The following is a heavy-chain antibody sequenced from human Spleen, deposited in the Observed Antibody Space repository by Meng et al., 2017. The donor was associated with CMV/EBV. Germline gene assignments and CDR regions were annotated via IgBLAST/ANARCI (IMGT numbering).Heavy chain of an antibody. CDR2: MNPNNGGT. D-gene: IGHD3-22*01. CDR3: ARDKEGNYDTSDYYYIHFDY. J-gene: IGHJ4*02. Sequence: ASVKVSCKASGYTFTGYYMHWVRQAPGQGLGWMGWMNPNNGGTNYAQKFQGRVTMTRDTSISTAYMELSSLRSDDTAVYYCARDKEGNYDTSDYYYIHFDYLGQGTLVTISS. V-gene: IGHV1-2*02. CDR1: GYTFTGYY.